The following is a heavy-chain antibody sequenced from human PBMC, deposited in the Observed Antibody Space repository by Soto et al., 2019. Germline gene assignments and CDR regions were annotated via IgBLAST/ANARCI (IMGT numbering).Heavy chain of an antibody. J-gene: IGHJ4*02. CDR1: GGSITSGGYS. CDR2: IYHSGST. D-gene: IGHD4-17*01. CDR3: ARGMTTVTTFDY. V-gene: IGHV4-30-2*01. Sequence: QLQLQESGSGLVKPSQTLSLTCAVSGGSITSGGYSWSWIRQPPGQGLEWIGYIYHSGSTYYNPSLKSRVTISVDRSKNQSALKLSSVTAADTAVYYCARGMTTVTTFDYWGQGTLVTVSS.